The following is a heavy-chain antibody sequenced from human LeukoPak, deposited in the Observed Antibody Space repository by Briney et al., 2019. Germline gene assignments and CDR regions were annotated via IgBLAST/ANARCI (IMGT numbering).Heavy chain of an antibody. Sequence: PSETLSLTCAVYGGSFSGYYWSWIRQPPGKGLEWIGEINHSGSTNYNPSLKSRVTISVDTSKNQFSLKLSSVTAADTAVYYCARATTVGGNFDYWGHGTLVTVSS. V-gene: IGHV4-34*01. CDR1: GGSFSGYY. D-gene: IGHD4-11*01. CDR2: INHSGST. CDR3: ARATTVGGNFDY. J-gene: IGHJ4*01.